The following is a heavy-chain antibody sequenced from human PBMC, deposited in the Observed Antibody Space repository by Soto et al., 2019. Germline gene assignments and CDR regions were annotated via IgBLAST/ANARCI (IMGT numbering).Heavy chain of an antibody. CDR1: GGSISSYY. J-gene: IGHJ2*01. D-gene: IGHD2-2*01. CDR2: IYYSGST. Sequence: QVQLQESGPGLVKPSETLSLTCTVSGGSISSYYWSWIRQPPGKGLEWIGYIYYSGSTNYNPSLKSRVTISVDTSKNQFSLKLSPVTAADTAVYYCARRCSSTSCYGWYFDLWGRGTLVTVSS. V-gene: IGHV4-59*01. CDR3: ARRCSSTSCYGWYFDL.